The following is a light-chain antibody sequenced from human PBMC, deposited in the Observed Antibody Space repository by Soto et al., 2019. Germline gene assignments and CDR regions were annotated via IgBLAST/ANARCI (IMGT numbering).Light chain of an antibody. Sequence: EIVMTQSPATLSVSPGERATLSCRASQSVSSNLAWYQQKPGPAPRLLIYGASTRATGIPARFSGSGSGTEFTLTISSLQSEDFAVYYCQQYNTWRTFGQGTKLEIK. V-gene: IGKV3-15*01. CDR3: QQYNTWRT. CDR1: QSVSSN. J-gene: IGKJ2*02. CDR2: GAS.